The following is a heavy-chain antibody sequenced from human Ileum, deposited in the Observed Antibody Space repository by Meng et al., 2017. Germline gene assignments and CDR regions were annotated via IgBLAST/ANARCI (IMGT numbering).Heavy chain of an antibody. D-gene: IGHD3-10*01. J-gene: IGHJ6*02. CDR2: ISYDGSNK. V-gene: IGHV3-30*04. Sequence: GGSLRLSCAASGFTFSSYAMHWVRQAPGKGLEWVAVISYDGSNKYYADSVKGRFTISRDNSKNTLYLQMNSLRAEDTAVYYCARGVDAFTMVRGVIIGPYYYYYGMDVWGQGTTVTVSS. CDR1: GFTFSSYA. CDR3: ARGVDAFTMVRGVIIGPYYYYYGMDV.